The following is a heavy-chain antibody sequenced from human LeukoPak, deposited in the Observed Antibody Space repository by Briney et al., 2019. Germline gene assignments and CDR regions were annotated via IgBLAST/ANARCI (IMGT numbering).Heavy chain of an antibody. CDR3: ARNRYSSGWYVGRAEFDY. CDR2: IYYSGST. V-gene: IGHV4-39*07. Sequence: SETLSLTCTVSGGSISSSSYYWGWIRQPPGKGLEWIGSIYYSGSTYYNPSLKSRVTISVDTSENQFSLKLSSVTAADTAVYYCARNRYSSGWYVGRAEFDYWGQGTLVTVSS. J-gene: IGHJ4*02. D-gene: IGHD6-19*01. CDR1: GGSISSSSYY.